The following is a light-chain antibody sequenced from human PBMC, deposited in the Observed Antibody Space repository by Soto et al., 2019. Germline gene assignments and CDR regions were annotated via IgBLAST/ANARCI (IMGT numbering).Light chain of an antibody. CDR2: GAS. V-gene: IGKV3D-20*02. CDR1: QSVSSSY. Sequence: EIVLTQSPGTLSLSPGERATLSCRARQSVSSSYLAWYQQKPGQAPRLLIYGASSRATGIPARFSGSGSGTDFTLTISSLEPEDFAVYYCQQRSNWPPGITFGQGTRLEIK. CDR3: QQRSNWPPGIT. J-gene: IGKJ5*01.